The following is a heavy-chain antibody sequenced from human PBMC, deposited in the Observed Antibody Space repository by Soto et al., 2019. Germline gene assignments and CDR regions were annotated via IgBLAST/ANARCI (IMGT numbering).Heavy chain of an antibody. D-gene: IGHD6-19*01. CDR3: ASLLAVYSRGWYYFDS. CDR1: GGSITSYF. CDR2: AYYSVTT. V-gene: IGHV4-59*01. Sequence: PSETLSLTCTVSGGSITSYFWSWVRQSPGKGLEWLGYAYYSVTTHSNPSLQSRLTMSVDTSKYQFSLKLSSLTAADTAVYYCASLLAVYSRGWYYFDSWGQGTPVTVSS. J-gene: IGHJ4*02.